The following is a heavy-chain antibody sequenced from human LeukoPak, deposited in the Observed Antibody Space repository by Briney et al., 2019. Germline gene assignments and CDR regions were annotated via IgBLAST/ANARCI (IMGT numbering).Heavy chain of an antibody. J-gene: IGHJ4*02. Sequence: GGSLRLSCAASGFTFSSYGMTWVRQAPGKGLEWVSAISGSGGSTYSADSVKGRFTISRDNSKNTLYLQMNSLRAEDTAVYYCAKKEDGYNWYYFDYWGQGTLVTVSS. CDR1: GFTFSSYG. V-gene: IGHV3-23*01. CDR2: ISGSGGST. CDR3: AKKEDGYNWYYFDY. D-gene: IGHD5-24*01.